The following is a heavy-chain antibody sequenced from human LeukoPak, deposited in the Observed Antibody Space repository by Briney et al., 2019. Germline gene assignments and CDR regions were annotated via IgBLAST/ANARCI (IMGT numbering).Heavy chain of an antibody. CDR2: MSFDGSNK. CDR3: ARHYGP. D-gene: IGHD3-16*01. V-gene: IGHV3-30-3*01. CDR1: GFTFSNYA. J-gene: IGHJ5*02. Sequence: GGSLRLSCAASGFTFSNYAMHWVRQAPGKGLEWVAVMSFDGSNKYYADSVKGRFTISRDNSKNTLYLQMNSLRAEDTAVYYCARHYGPWGQGTLVTVSS.